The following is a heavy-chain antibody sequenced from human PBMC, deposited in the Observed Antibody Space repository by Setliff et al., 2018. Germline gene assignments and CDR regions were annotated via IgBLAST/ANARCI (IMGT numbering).Heavy chain of an antibody. J-gene: IGHJ3*02. V-gene: IGHV4-59*12. CDR1: GGSINNYY. D-gene: IGHD2-2*01. CDR3: ARGRMRGSCSGPSCTYDPFDI. Sequence: TSETLSLTCTVSGGSINNYYWSWIRQAPGKGLEWIGSIYHNGSSYYNSSLRSRVTISVDTSKNQFSLILRSVTAADTAVYYCARGRMRGSCSGPSCTYDPFDIWGQGTPVTVSS. CDR2: IYHNGSS.